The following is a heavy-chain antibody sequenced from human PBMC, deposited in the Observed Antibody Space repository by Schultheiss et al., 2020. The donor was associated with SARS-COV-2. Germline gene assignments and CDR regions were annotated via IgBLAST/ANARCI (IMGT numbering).Heavy chain of an antibody. D-gene: IGHD3-10*01. Sequence: GESLKISCKGSGYSFTSYWIGWVRQMPGKGLEWMGIIYPGDSDTRYSPSFQGQVTISADKSISTAYLQWSSLKASDTAMYYCARAFYGSGEGWYYFDYWGQGTLVTVSS. CDR2: IYPGDSDT. V-gene: IGHV5-51*01. CDR3: ARAFYGSGEGWYYFDY. J-gene: IGHJ4*02. CDR1: GYSFTSYW.